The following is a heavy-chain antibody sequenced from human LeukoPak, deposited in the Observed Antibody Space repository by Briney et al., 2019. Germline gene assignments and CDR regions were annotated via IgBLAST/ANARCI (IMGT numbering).Heavy chain of an antibody. D-gene: IGHD5-24*01. CDR1: GGSISNYY. J-gene: IGHJ3*02. CDR2: IYDTGST. V-gene: IGHV4-59*01. CDR3: ARVRNYPDAFDI. Sequence: SETLSLTCTVSGGSISNYYWAWIRQPPEKGLEWIGYIYDTGSTKYNPSLKSRLTISLHTSRNQFSLNLSSLTAADTAIYYCARVRNYPDAFDIWGQGRMVTVSS.